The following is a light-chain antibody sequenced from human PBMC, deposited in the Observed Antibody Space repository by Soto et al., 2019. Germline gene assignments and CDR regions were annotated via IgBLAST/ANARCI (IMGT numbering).Light chain of an antibody. CDR1: QSVSSF. J-gene: IGKJ2*01. CDR2: DAS. Sequence: EIVLTQSPATLSLSPGERATLSCRASQSVSSFLAWYQQKPGQAPSLLIYDASNRATGIPARFSGSGSGTDFTLISYSLEPEDFAVYYCQQRRNWPYTFGQGTKLVIK. CDR3: QQRRNWPYT. V-gene: IGKV3-11*01.